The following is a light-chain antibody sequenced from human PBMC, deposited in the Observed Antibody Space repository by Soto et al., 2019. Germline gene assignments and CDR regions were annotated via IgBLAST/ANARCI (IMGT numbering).Light chain of an antibody. CDR3: QHYGSDTLKLT. CDR2: GAS. CDR1: QGVRSSY. V-gene: IGKV3-20*01. J-gene: IGKJ4*01. Sequence: EIVLTQSPGTLSLSPGERATLSCRASQGVRSSYVAWYQQKPGQAPRLLIYGASSRATAIPDRFSGSGSGTDFSLTISRLEPEDFAVYYCQHYGSDTLKLTFGGGTKVEIK.